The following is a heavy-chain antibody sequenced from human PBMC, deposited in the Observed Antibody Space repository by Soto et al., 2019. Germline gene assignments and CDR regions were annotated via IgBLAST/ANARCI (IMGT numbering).Heavy chain of an antibody. Sequence: WGSLRLSCAVSGFPVSFYSMNWIRQAPGKGLEWISYITSTSSAINYADSVRGRFTISRDNAMRSLFLHMNSLRDEDTAVYYCARDGKGAAYTHGPYYFDYWGQGALVTVSS. CDR3: ARDGKGAAYTHGPYYFDY. V-gene: IGHV3-48*02. CDR1: GFPVSFYS. J-gene: IGHJ4*02. CDR2: ITSTSSAI. D-gene: IGHD1-1*01.